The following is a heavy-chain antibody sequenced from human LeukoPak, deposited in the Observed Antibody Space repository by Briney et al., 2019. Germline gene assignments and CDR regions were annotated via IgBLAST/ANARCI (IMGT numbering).Heavy chain of an antibody. V-gene: IGHV5-51*01. D-gene: IGHD3-16*01. CDR3: ARHVDHRLMFVS. CDR2: IWPGDSDT. Sequence: GESLKISCKGSGYSFTSYWIGWVRQMPGKGLEWMGIIWPGDSDTRYSPSFQGQVIMSADKSISTAYLQWSSLKASDTAMYYCARHVDHRLMFVSWGQGTLVTVSS. CDR1: GYSFTSYW. J-gene: IGHJ5*02.